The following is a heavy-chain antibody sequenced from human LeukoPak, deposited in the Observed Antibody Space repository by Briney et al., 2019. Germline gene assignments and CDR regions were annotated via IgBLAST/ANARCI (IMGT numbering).Heavy chain of an antibody. CDR3: AKDEIGAVAGLIDY. CDR1: GFSFSGYG. CDR2: ISYDGSNK. Sequence: GRSLRPSCAASGFSFSGYGMHWVRQAPGKGLEWVAVISYDGSNKYYADSVKGRLTISRDNSKNTLFLQMDSLRAEDTAVYYCAKDEIGAVAGLIDYWGQGTLVTVSS. D-gene: IGHD6-19*01. V-gene: IGHV3-30*18. J-gene: IGHJ4*02.